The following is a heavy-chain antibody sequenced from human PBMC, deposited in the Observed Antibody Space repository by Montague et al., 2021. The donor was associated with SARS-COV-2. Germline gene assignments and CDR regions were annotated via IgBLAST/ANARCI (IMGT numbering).Heavy chain of an antibody. D-gene: IGHD3-22*01. CDR1: GGSFSGFY. CDR3: SRGQEGVNMVLVVLGFYYYMDV. V-gene: IGHV4-34*01. Sequence: SETLSLTCAVSGGSFSGFYWSWVRQSPGAGMEWIGEINQSGSINYNPSLKSRVTISVDMSTNQLTLNLTSVTTADPAVYYCSRGQEGVNMVLVVLGFYYYMDVWGKGTTVTVSS. CDR2: INQSGSI. J-gene: IGHJ6*03.